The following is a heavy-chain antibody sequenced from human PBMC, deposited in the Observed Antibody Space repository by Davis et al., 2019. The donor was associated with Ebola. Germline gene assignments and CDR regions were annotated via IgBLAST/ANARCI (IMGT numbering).Heavy chain of an antibody. CDR1: GGSISSYY. V-gene: IGHV4-59*12. Sequence: PSETLSLTCTVSGGSISSYYWSWIRQHPGKGLEWIGYIYYSGSTNYNPSLKSRVSISVDTSKNQFSVKLSSVTAADTAVYYCARGRRSQNYFDYWGQGTLVTVSP. CDR2: IYYSGST. J-gene: IGHJ4*02. CDR3: ARGRRSQNYFDY.